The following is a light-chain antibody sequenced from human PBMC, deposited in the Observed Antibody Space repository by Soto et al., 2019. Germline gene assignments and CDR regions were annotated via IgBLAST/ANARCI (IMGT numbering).Light chain of an antibody. CDR1: QSISSY. CDR2: AAS. V-gene: IGKV1-39*01. CDR3: QQYNDWPLT. J-gene: IGKJ1*01. Sequence: DIQRTQSPSSLSASLGDRFTITCLASQSISSYLNWYQQKPGKAPKLLIYAASSLQSGVPSRFSGTGSGTEFTLTISSLQSEDFALYYCQQYNDWPLTFGQGTKV.